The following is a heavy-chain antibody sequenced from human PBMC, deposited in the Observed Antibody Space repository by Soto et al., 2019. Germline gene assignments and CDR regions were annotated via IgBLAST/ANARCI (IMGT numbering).Heavy chain of an antibody. D-gene: IGHD6-19*01. CDR2: IWYDGSNK. CDR3: ARVPPIAVAKCYYYYCIDV. Sequence: QVQLVESGGGVVQPGRSLRLSCAASGFTFSSYGMHWVRQAPGKGLEWVAVIWYDGSNKYYADSVKGRFTISRDNSKNKLYLQMNSLRAEDTAVYYCARVPPIAVAKCYYYYCIDVWCAGATVTVAT. V-gene: IGHV3-33*01. CDR1: GFTFSSYG. J-gene: IGHJ6*04.